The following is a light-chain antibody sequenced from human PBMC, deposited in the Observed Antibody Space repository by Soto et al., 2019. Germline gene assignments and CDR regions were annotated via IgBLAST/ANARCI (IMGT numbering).Light chain of an antibody. CDR2: LNSDGTH. CDR3: QTWCPGTVA. V-gene: IGLV4-69*01. Sequence: QLVLTQSPSASASLGASVKLTCTLSSGHSSYDIAWHQQQPETGPRYLMRLNSDGTHRKGDGIPARFSGSSSGAERYLSISSRQAEDEADYYWQTWCPGTVAFGGGTKLPVL. CDR1: SGHSSYD. J-gene: IGLJ2*01.